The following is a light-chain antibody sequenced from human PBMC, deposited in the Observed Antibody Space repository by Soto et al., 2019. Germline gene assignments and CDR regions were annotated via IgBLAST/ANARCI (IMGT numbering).Light chain of an antibody. Sequence: DIQMTQSPSSLSASLGDRVTISCRASQGISNYLAWYQQKPGKVPKLLIYAASTLQSGVPYRLSGSGSGTDFTLTISSLKHEDVATYYCQKYNSAPRTFGQGTKVDI. CDR1: QGISNY. J-gene: IGKJ1*01. CDR3: QKYNSAPRT. V-gene: IGKV1-27*01. CDR2: AAS.